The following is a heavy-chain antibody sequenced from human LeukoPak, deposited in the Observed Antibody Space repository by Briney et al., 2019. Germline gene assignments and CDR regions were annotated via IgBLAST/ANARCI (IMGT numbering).Heavy chain of an antibody. J-gene: IGHJ6*02. CDR3: ARDVFNWNDRGCYGMDV. CDR2: ISSSSSYI. D-gene: IGHD1-20*01. V-gene: IGHV3-21*01. CDR1: GFTFSSYS. Sequence: GGSLRLSCAASGFTFSSYSMNWVRQAPGKGLEWVSSISSSSSYIYYADSVKGRFTISRDNAKNSLYLQMNSLRAEDTAVYYCARDVFNWNDRGCYGMDVWGQGTTVTVSS.